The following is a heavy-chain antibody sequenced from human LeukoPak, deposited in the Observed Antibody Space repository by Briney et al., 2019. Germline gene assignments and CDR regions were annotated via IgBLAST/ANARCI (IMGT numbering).Heavy chain of an antibody. D-gene: IGHD1-7*01. J-gene: IGHJ4*02. CDR1: GYTFTSYG. CDR3: ARVWSYNWNYYYFDY. V-gene: IGHV1-18*01. CDR2: ISAYNGNT. Sequence: GASVKVSCKASGYTFTSYGISWVRQAPGQGLEWMGWISAYNGNTNYAQKLQGRVTMTTDTSTSTAYMELRSLRSDDTAVYYCARVWSYNWNYYYFDYWGQGTLVTVSS.